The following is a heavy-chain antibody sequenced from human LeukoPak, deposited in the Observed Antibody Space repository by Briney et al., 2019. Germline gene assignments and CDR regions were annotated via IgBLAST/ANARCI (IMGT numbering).Heavy chain of an antibody. D-gene: IGHD3-3*01. J-gene: IGHJ6*02. CDR1: GFTFSSYG. CDR2: IWYDGSNK. Sequence: GGSLRLSCAASGFTFSSYGMHWVRQAPGKGLEWVAVIWYDGSNKYYADSVKGRFTISRDNSKNTLYLQMNSLRAEDTAVYYCARDYDFWSGYYVDYYYGMDVWGQGTTVTVS. CDR3: ARDYDFWSGYYVDYYYGMDV. V-gene: IGHV3-33*01.